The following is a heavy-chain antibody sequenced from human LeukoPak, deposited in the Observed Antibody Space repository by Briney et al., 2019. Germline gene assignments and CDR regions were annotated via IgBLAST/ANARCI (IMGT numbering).Heavy chain of an antibody. CDR3: AREYSSSWYWFDP. J-gene: IGHJ5*02. V-gene: IGHV1-3*01. D-gene: IGHD6-13*01. CDR1: GYTFTSYA. CDR2: INAGNGNT. Sequence: ASVKVSCKASGYTFTSYATHWVRQAPGQRLEWMGWINAGNGNTKYSQKFQGRVTITRDTSASTAYMELSSLRSEDTAVYYCAREYSSSWYWFDPWGQGTLVTVSS.